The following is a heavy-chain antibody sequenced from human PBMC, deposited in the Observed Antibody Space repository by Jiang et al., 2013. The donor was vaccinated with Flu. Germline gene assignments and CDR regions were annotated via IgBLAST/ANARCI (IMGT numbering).Heavy chain of an antibody. D-gene: IGHD6-6*01. CDR2: IYYSGST. CDR1: GGSISSYY. Sequence: GLVKPSETLSLTCTVPGGSISSYYWSWIRQPPGKGLEWIGYIYYSGSTNYNPSLKSRVTISVDTSKNQFSLKLSSVTAADTAVYYCARVLDSSSSGYYYGMDVWGQGTTVTVSS. J-gene: IGHJ6*02. V-gene: IGHV4-59*01. CDR3: ARVLDSSSSGYYYGMDV.